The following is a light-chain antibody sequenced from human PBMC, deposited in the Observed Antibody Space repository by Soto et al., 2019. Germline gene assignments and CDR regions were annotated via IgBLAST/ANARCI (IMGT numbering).Light chain of an antibody. J-gene: IGLJ1*01. CDR1: SSDIGYYNL. CDR3: CSYAGKNFPFYV. V-gene: IGLV2-23*01. Sequence: QSVLTQPASVSGSPGQSITISCSGSSSDIGYYNLVSWYQRRPGVAPKLIIYESNNRPSGGSTRFSASKSGNTASLTISGLQAEDEADYFCCSYAGKNFPFYVFGTGTKVTVL. CDR2: ESN.